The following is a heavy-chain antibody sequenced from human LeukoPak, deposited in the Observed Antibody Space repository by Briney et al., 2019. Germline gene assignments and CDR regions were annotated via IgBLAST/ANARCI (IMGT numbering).Heavy chain of an antibody. CDR1: GFTFSSYE. V-gene: IGHV3-48*03. J-gene: IGHJ6*02. CDR2: ISSSGSTI. D-gene: IGHD2-21*01. CDR3: ARGIAISAGIGAYYYYGMDV. Sequence: GGSLRLSCAASGFTFSSYEMNWVRQAPGKGLEWVSYISSSGSTIYYADSVKGRFTISRDNAKNSLYLQMNSLRAEDTAVYYCARGIAISAGIGAYYYYGMDVWGQGTTVTVSS.